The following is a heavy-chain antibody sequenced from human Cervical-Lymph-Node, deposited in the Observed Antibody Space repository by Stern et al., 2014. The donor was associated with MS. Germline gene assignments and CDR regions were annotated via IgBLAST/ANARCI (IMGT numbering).Heavy chain of an antibody. CDR1: GFSFSKAW. D-gene: IGHD1-1*01. V-gene: IGHV3-15*01. CDR2: IRSEVDGGTT. CDR3: FGDLEHQRYYYSMDV. Sequence: EVQLVESGGGLVKPGGSLRLSWAASGFSFSKAWMSWVRQAPGKGLEWVGRIRSEVDGGTTDYAAPVKDRFTISREDSINTLYLQMNSLKTEDTGVYYCFGDLEHQRYYYSMDVWGQGTTVTVSS. J-gene: IGHJ6*02.